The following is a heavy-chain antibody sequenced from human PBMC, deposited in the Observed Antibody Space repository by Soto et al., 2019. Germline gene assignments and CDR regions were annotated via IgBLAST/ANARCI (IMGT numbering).Heavy chain of an antibody. V-gene: IGHV3-23*01. J-gene: IGHJ4*02. CDR3: AKRVTTATRYFDF. CDR1: GFTFSSYA. D-gene: IGHD2-15*01. Sequence: EVQLLESGGGFVQPGESLRLSCAASGFTFSSYALTWVRQAPGKGLEWVSTIGSSGNTYYADSVKGRFTISRDNSKHTLYLQMDSLRAEDTAVYYCAKRVTTATRYFDFWGQGTLVTGSS. CDR2: IGSSGNT.